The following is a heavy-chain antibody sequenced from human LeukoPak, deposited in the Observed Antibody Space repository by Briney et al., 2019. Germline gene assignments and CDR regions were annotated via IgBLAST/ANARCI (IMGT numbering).Heavy chain of an antibody. V-gene: IGHV4-34*01. Sequence: SETLSLTCAVYGGSFSGYYWSWIRQPPGKGLEWIGEINHSGSTNYNPSLKSRVIMSVDTSKNQFSLELSSVTAADTSVYYCARIPDGRGSNYGAVDYWGQGTLVTVSS. CDR1: GGSFSGYY. D-gene: IGHD5-18*01. CDR3: ARIPDGRGSNYGAVDY. CDR2: INHSGST. J-gene: IGHJ4*02.